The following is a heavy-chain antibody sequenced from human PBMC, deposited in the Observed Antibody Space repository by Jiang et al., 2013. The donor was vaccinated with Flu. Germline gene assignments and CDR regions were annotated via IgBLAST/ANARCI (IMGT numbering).Heavy chain of an antibody. CDR3: TRMGVGAIGYWGVDV. Sequence: PTPDPHTDCTFSGFSLNTPGMRVSWIRQPPGKAPEWLARIDWDDDEFYSPFLRPRLRISKDTSKNQVVLTMTNMEPADTATYYCTRMGVGAIGYWGVDVWGQGTTVTVS. V-gene: IGHV2-70*04. J-gene: IGHJ6*02. CDR2: IDWDDDE. CDR1: GFSLNTPGMR. D-gene: IGHD1-26*01.